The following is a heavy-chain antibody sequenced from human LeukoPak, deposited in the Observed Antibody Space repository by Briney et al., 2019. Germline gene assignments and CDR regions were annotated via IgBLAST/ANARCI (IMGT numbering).Heavy chain of an antibody. Sequence: PGGSLRLSCAASGFTFSSYSMNWVRQAPGKGLEWVSSISSSSSYIYYADSVKGRFTISRDNAKNSLYLQMNSLRAEDTAVYYCAREGVTGTWFDSWGQGTLVTVSS. CDR2: ISSSSSYI. CDR1: GFTFSSYS. D-gene: IGHD1-20*01. CDR3: AREGVTGTWFDS. J-gene: IGHJ5*01. V-gene: IGHV3-21*01.